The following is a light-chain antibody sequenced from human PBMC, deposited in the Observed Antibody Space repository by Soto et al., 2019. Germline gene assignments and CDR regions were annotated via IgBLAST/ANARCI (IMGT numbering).Light chain of an antibody. Sequence: QSVLTQPPSASGTPGQRVIISCSGSNSNTGTYTVNWYQQLPGTAPKLLIYTDYQRPSGVPDRLSGAKSGTSAPLAISGRQSEDEADYYCASLDDSLSGGVFGGGTKLTVL. CDR1: NSNTGTYT. CDR3: ASLDDSLSGGV. CDR2: TDY. V-gene: IGLV1-44*01. J-gene: IGLJ3*02.